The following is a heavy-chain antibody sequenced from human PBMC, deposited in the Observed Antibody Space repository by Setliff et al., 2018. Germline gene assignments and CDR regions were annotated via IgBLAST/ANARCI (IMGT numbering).Heavy chain of an antibody. J-gene: IGHJ4*02. CDR1: GYTFTSYD. D-gene: IGHD2-21*01. V-gene: IGHV1-8*01. CDR2: MNPNSGNT. CDR3: ARLWISYESNTYFYPKNFDF. Sequence: GASVKVSCKASGYTFTSYDINWVRQATGQGLEWMGWMNPNSGNTGYAQKCQGRATMTRNTSIRTAYMELSSLRSEDTAVYYCARLWISYESNTYFYPKNFDFWGQGTLVTVSS.